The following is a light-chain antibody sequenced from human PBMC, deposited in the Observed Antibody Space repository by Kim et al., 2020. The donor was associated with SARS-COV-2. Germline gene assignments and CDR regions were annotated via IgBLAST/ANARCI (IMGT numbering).Light chain of an antibody. CDR3: NSRDTSGNLLV. J-gene: IGLJ3*02. CDR2: GKN. Sequence: SSELTQDPPVSVALGQTVRITCQGDSLRKYYASWYQQKPGQAPIIVSYGKNNRPSGIPDRFSGSSSGDTASLTITGAQAEDEADYYCNSRDTSGNLLVFGGGTQLTVL. V-gene: IGLV3-19*01. CDR1: SLRKYY.